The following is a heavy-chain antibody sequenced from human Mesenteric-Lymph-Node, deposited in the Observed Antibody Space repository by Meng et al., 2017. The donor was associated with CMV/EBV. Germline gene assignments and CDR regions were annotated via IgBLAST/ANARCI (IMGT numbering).Heavy chain of an antibody. CDR3: AQGLYYDFWSGYYGFDY. CDR2: IYDSGST. CDR1: GGSISSSSYY. Sequence: SETLSLTCTVSGGSISSSSYYWGWIRQPPGKGLEWIGSIYDSGSTYYNPSLKSRVTISVGTSKNQFSLKLSSLTAADTAVYYFAQGLYYDFWSGYYGFDYWGQGTLVTVSS. V-gene: IGHV4-39*07. D-gene: IGHD3-3*01. J-gene: IGHJ4*02.